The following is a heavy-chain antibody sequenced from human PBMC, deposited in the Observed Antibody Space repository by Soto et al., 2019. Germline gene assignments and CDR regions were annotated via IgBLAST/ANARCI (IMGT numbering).Heavy chain of an antibody. CDR3: ARDEVGAVAAPPLGAFDI. CDR2: INPSGGST. D-gene: IGHD6-19*01. J-gene: IGHJ3*02. Sequence: GASVTVSCTASGDTFTSYYMQWVRQAPGQGLEWMGIINPSGGSTSYAQKFQGRVTMTRDTSTSTVYMELSSLRSEDTAVYYCARDEVGAVAAPPLGAFDIWGQGTMVTVSS. CDR1: GDTFTSYY. V-gene: IGHV1-46*03.